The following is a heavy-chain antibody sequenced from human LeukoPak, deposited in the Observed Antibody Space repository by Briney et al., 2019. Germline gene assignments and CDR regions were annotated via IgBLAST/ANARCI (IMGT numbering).Heavy chain of an antibody. Sequence: GSLRLSCEGSEFTFSSYAMSWVRQAPGKGLEWLSSISGTGDDTYYADSVKGRFTISRDNSRNTLYLQINSLRAEDTAVYYCARDGTYYDSSGYYYVLDYWGQGTLVTVSS. CDR3: ARDGTYYDSSGYYYVLDY. CDR2: ISGTGDDT. J-gene: IGHJ4*02. V-gene: IGHV3-23*01. D-gene: IGHD3-22*01. CDR1: EFTFSSYA.